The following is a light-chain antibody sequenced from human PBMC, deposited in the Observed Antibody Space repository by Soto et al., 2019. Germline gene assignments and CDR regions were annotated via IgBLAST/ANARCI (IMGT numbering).Light chain of an antibody. CDR3: QQYDSYPWT. J-gene: IGKJ1*01. CDR1: QDISNY. Sequence: DIQMTQSPSSLSASVGDRVTITCRASQDISNYLAWFQQKPGKAPKSLIYAASSLHSGVPSKFSGSGSGTDVTLTISSLQPEDFASYYCQQYDSYPWTFGQGTKVEIK. CDR2: AAS. V-gene: IGKV1-16*02.